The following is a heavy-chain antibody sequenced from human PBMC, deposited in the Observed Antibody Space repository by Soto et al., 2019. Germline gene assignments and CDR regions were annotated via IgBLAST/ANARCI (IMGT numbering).Heavy chain of an antibody. CDR3: ARGEGRFGELTLYFDH. J-gene: IGHJ4*02. CDR1: GFTFTNHA. D-gene: IGHD3-10*01. CDR2: ISGSGGGT. Sequence: EVQLVESGGVLVQPGGSLRVSCAASGFTFTNHAMSWVRQAPGKGLEWVSAISGSGGGTYYADSVKGRFTISRDNSDNPMYLQMNSLRAEDTAVYFCARGEGRFGELTLYFDHWGQGTLVTVSS. V-gene: IGHV3-23*04.